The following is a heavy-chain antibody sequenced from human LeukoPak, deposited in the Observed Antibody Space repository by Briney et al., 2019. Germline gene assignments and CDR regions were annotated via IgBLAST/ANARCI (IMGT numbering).Heavy chain of an antibody. J-gene: IGHJ4*02. CDR1: GFTFRNYA. D-gene: IGHD1/OR15-1a*01. Sequence: GGSLRLSCAASGFTFRNYAMYWVRQAPGRGLEWTAVVSFDGNTTFYSDSVKGRFAISRDNSKNTLYLEMNSLRPEDTAVYYCARFRAATTRFDYWGQGILVTVSS. V-gene: IGHV3-30*09. CDR2: VSFDGNTT. CDR3: ARFRAATTRFDY.